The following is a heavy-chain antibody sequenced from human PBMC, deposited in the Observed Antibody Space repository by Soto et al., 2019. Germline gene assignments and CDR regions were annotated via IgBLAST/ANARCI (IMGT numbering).Heavy chain of an antibody. D-gene: IGHD5-12*01. Sequence: ASVKVSCKASGYTFTSYAMHWVRQAPGQRLEWMGWINAGNGNTKCSQKFQGRVTITRDTSASTAYMELSSLRSEDTAVYYCARDWLDAFDIWGQGTMVTGSS. CDR2: INAGNGNT. CDR1: GYTFTSYA. J-gene: IGHJ3*02. CDR3: ARDWLDAFDI. V-gene: IGHV1-3*01.